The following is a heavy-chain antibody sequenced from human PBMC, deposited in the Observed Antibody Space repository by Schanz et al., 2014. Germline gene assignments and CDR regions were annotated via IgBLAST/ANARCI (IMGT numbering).Heavy chain of an antibody. Sequence: VQLVESGGGLVQPGGSLSLSCAASGFTFSNFGLHWVRQAPGKGLNWVAVISSDGTNKYYADSVQGRFTLSKDFSKDTLYLQLTSLRPEDTAVYYCARLATSKSRLGDAVDIWGQGTMVTVSS. CDR2: ISSDGTNK. D-gene: IGHD6-6*01. CDR3: ARLATSKSRLGDAVDI. V-gene: IGHV3-30*03. CDR1: GFTFSNFG. J-gene: IGHJ3*02.